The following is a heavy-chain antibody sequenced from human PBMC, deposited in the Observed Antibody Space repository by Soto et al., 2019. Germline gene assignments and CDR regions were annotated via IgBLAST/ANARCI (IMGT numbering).Heavy chain of an antibody. CDR3: ARDRDSSSFHYYGMDV. D-gene: IGHD6-13*01. CDR2: IYYSGST. V-gene: IGHV4-59*01. CDR1: GGSISSYY. J-gene: IGHJ6*02. Sequence: SETLSLTCTVSGGSISSYYWSWIRQPPGKGLEWIGYIYYSGSTNYNPSLKSRVTISVDTSKNQFSLKLSSVTAADTAVYYCARDRDSSSFHYYGMDVWGQGTTVTVSS.